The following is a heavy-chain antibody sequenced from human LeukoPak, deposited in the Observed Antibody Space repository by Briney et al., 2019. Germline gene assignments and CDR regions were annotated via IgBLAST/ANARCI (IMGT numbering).Heavy chain of an antibody. V-gene: IGHV1-2*06. Sequence: ASVKVSCKASGYTFTGYYMHWVRQAPGQGLEWMGRINPNSGGTNYAQKFQGRVTMTRDTSISTAYMELRSLRSDDTAVYYCARTGVIAAAGSEYWGQGTLVTVSS. J-gene: IGHJ4*02. CDR2: INPNSGGT. CDR1: GYTFTGYY. CDR3: ARTGVIAAAGSEY. D-gene: IGHD6-13*01.